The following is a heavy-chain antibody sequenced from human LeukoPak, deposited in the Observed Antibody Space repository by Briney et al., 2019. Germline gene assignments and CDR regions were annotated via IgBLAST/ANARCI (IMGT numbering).Heavy chain of an antibody. CDR1: GFTFSSYW. V-gene: IGHV3-74*03. Sequence: GGSLRLSCAASGFTFSSYWMHWVRQAPGKGLVWVSRISSDGSNIQYADSAKGRFTISRDSSKNTLYLQMNSLRAEDTAVYYCAKDEVVPSYYYIDVWGKGTTVTVSS. CDR3: AKDEVVPSYYYIDV. D-gene: IGHD2-2*01. CDR2: ISSDGSNI. J-gene: IGHJ6*03.